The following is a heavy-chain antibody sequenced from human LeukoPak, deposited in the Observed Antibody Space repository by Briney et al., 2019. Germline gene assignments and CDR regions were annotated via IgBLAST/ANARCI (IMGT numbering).Heavy chain of an antibody. D-gene: IGHD6-19*01. CDR2: ISYDGSNK. J-gene: IGHJ4*02. CDR3: ARAQGQWLVNYFDY. V-gene: IGHV3-30*04. Sequence: GGSLRLSCAASGFTFSGSAMHWVRQAPGKGLEWVAVISYDGSNKYYADSVKGRFTISRDNSKNTLYLQMNSLRAEDTAVYYCARAQGQWLVNYFDYWGQGTLVTVSS. CDR1: GFTFSGSA.